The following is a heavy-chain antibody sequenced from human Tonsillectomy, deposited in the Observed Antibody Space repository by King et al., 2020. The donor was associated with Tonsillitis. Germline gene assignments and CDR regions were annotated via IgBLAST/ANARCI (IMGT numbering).Heavy chain of an antibody. CDR3: ARREVGDYTPYWYFDL. Sequence: QLVQSGAEVKKPGESLKISCKGSGYSFTTYWIGWVRQMPGKGLECMGIIYPSDSDTRYNPSFQGQVTISADKSISTAYLQWGSLKASDTAMYYCARREVGDYTPYWYFDLWGRGTLLTVSS. J-gene: IGHJ2*01. D-gene: IGHD4-17*01. CDR2: IYPSDSDT. V-gene: IGHV5-51*01. CDR1: GYSFTTYW.